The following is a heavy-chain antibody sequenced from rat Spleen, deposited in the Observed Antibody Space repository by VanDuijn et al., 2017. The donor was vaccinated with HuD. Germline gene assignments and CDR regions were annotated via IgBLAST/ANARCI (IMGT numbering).Heavy chain of an antibody. CDR3: ARPDKGTRRYYFDY. J-gene: IGHJ2*01. Sequence: EVQLVESGGGLVQPGRSLKLSCAASGFTFSNYGMAWVRQAPTKGLEWVASISTGGGNTYYRDSVKGRFTISRDNAKNTLYLQMDSLRSEDTATYYCARPDKGTRRYYFDYWGQGVMVTVSS. V-gene: IGHV5S13*01. CDR2: ISTGGGNT. CDR1: GFTFSNYG. D-gene: IGHD1-11*01.